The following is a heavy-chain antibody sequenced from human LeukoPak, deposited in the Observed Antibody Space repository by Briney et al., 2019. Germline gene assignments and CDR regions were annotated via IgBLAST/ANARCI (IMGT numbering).Heavy chain of an antibody. CDR3: ARVGSLSRGRNWFDP. J-gene: IGHJ5*02. CDR1: GGSFSGYY. D-gene: IGHD6-13*01. V-gene: IGHV4-34*01. CDR2: INHSGST. Sequence: SETLSLTCAVYGGSFSGYYWNWIRQPPGKGLEWIGEINHSGSTNYNPSLKSRVTISVDTSKNQFSLKLSSVTAADTAVYYCARVGSLSRGRNWFDPWGQGTLVTVSS.